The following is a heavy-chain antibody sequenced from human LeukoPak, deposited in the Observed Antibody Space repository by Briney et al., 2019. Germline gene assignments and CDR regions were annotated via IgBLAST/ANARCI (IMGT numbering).Heavy chain of an antibody. D-gene: IGHD3-9*01. CDR1: GVSINSYY. Sequence: SETLSFTCTVSGVSINSYYWSWIRQPPGKGLEGIGYIYYSGSTNYNPSLKSRVTISVNTSKNKFTLKLSSVTAADTAVYYCASLIRECDILAGCYYYYGMDVWGQGPTVTVSS. J-gene: IGHJ6*02. CDR3: ASLIRECDILAGCYYYYGMDV. CDR2: IYYSGST. V-gene: IGHV4-59*08.